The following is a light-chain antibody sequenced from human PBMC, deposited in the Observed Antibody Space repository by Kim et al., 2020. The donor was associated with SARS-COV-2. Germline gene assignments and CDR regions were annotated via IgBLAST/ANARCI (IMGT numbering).Light chain of an antibody. V-gene: IGKV3-20*01. CDR3: QHYGSAPYS. CDR2: GAS. CDR1: QSMSSSY. Sequence: LSPGERATLSCRASQSMSSSYLGWYQQKPGKAPRLLIYGASSRATGIPDRFSGSGSGTDFTLTISRLEPEDFAVYYCQHYGSAPYSFGQGTKLEI. J-gene: IGKJ2*03.